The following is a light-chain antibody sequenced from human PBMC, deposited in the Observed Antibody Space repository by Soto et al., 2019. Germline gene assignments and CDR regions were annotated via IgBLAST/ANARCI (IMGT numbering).Light chain of an antibody. J-gene: IGKJ1*01. CDR1: QSVSSNY. CDR2: GIS. CDR3: QQYGTSRT. V-gene: IGKV3-20*01. Sequence: EIVLTQSPGTLSLSPGERATLSCRASQSVSSNYLAWYQQKSGQAPRLLIYGISSRATGIPDRFSGSGSGTDFNITISRLEPEDFAVYYCQQYGTSRTFGQGTKVEIK.